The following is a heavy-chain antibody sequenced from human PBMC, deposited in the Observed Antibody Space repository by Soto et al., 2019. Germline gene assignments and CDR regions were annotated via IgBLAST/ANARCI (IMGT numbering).Heavy chain of an antibody. V-gene: IGHV3-30*18. Sequence: GGSLRLSCAASGFTFSSYGMHWVRQAPGKGLEWVAVILYDGSKKYYADSVKGRFAISRDNSKNTLYLQMSSLRAEDTALYYCVKDGSSGWPYFDDMDVWGQGTTVTVSS. CDR3: VKDGSSGWPYFDDMDV. CDR1: GFTFSSYG. J-gene: IGHJ6*02. D-gene: IGHD6-19*01. CDR2: ILYDGSKK.